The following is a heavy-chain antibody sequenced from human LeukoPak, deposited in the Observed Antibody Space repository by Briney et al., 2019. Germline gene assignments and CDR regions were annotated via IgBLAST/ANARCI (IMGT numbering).Heavy chain of an antibody. CDR3: ARGWTYGVY. Sequence: GGSLRLSCAASGFTFSDYYMNWIRQAPGKGLEWVSYISGGGSSIFYADSVKGRFTTSRDNAKNSLYLQMNSLRADDTAVYYCARGWTYGVYWGQGSLVTVSS. CDR1: GFTFSDYY. J-gene: IGHJ4*02. V-gene: IGHV3-11*04. D-gene: IGHD1-7*01. CDR2: ISGGGSSI.